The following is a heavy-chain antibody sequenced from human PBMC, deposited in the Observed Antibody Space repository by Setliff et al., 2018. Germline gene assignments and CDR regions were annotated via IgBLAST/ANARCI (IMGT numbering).Heavy chain of an antibody. CDR2: IWDDGGNK. CDR3: ARTCIGSGCYAGLES. D-gene: IGHD2-15*01. CDR1: GFTFSTYR. V-gene: IGHV3-33*08. J-gene: IGHJ4*02. Sequence: PGGSLRLSCAASGFTFSTYRMHWVRQAPGKGLEWVAVIWDDGGNKYHADSVKGRFTISRDNSKNTLYLQMNSLRPEDTAVYYCARTCIGSGCYAGLESWGQGTPVTVSS.